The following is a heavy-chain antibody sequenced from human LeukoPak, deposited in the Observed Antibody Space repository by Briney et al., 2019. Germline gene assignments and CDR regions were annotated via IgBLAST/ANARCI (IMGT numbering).Heavy chain of an antibody. J-gene: IGHJ6*04. CDR1: GFTFSDYA. CDR3: ARSSVAGTGDA. D-gene: IGHD6-19*01. V-gene: IGHV3-30*04. Sequence: GGSLRLSCAASGFTFSDYAMHWVRQAPGRGLEWVAVISYDGSNKYYAESVKGRITISRDNSKNTLYLQMNSLGAEDTAVYYCARSSVAGTGDAWGKGTTVTVSS. CDR2: ISYDGSNK.